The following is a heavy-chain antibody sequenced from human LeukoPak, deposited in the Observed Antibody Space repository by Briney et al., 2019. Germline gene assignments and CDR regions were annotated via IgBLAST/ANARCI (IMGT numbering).Heavy chain of an antibody. Sequence: PSETLSLTCAVYGGSFSGYYWSWIRQPQGKGLEWIGEINHSGSTNYNPSLKSRVSISVDTSKNQFSLKLSSVTAADTAVYYCARLRYYDFWSGYYDKNYYFDYWGQGTLVTVSS. CDR2: INHSGST. V-gene: IGHV4-34*01. J-gene: IGHJ4*02. D-gene: IGHD3-3*01. CDR1: GGSFSGYY. CDR3: ARLRYYDFWSGYYDKNYYFDY.